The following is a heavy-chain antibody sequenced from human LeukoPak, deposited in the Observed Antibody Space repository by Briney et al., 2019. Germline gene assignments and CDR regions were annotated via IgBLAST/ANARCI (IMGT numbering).Heavy chain of an antibody. V-gene: IGHV3-74*01. CDR2: INSDGSST. D-gene: IGHD6-13*01. CDR1: GFTFSSHW. J-gene: IGHJ5*02. CDR3: ARVKLATQTAWFDP. Sequence: SGGSLRLSCAASGFTFSSHWMHWVRQAPGKGLVWVSRINSDGSSTSYAGSVKGRFTISRDNAKNTLYLQMNSLRAEDTAVYYCARVKLATQTAWFDPWGQGTLVTVSS.